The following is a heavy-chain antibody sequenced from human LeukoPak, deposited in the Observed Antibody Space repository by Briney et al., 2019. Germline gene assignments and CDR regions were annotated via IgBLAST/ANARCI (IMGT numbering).Heavy chain of an antibody. CDR3: ASCAGYRYYFDY. J-gene: IGHJ4*02. CDR1: GGSISSSNW. V-gene: IGHV4-4*02. Sequence: SETLSLTCAVSGGSISSSNWWSWVRQPPGKGLEWIGEIYHSGSTNYNPSLKCRVTISVDKSKNQFSLKLSSVTAADTAVYYCASCAGYRYYFDYWGQGTLVTVSS. D-gene: IGHD5-24*01. CDR2: IYHSGST.